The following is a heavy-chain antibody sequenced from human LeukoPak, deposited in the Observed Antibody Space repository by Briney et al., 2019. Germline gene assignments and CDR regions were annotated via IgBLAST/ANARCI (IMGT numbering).Heavy chain of an antibody. CDR2: IYFSGST. V-gene: IGHV4-61*01. Sequence: SETLSLTCTVSGGSISSGSYYWSWIPQPPGKGLEWIGYIYFSGSTNFNPSLKSRVTISVDTSKNQFSLKLSSVTAADTAVYYCARLATVTPYRWVYFDYWGQGTLVTVSS. CDR3: ARLATVTPYRWVYFDY. J-gene: IGHJ4*02. D-gene: IGHD4-11*01. CDR1: GGSISSGSYY.